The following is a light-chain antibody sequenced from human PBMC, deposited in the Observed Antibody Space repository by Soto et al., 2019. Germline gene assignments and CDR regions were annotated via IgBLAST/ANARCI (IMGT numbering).Light chain of an antibody. CDR2: EVS. CDR3: SSYTSSSTVV. J-gene: IGLJ2*01. V-gene: IGLV2-14*01. Sequence: QSVLTQPASVSGSPGQSITISCTGTSNDVGGYNYVSWYQHHPGKAPKLMIYEVSDRPSGVSNRFSGSKSGNTASLTISGLQAEDEADYYCSSYTSSSTVVFGGGTK. CDR1: SNDVGGYNY.